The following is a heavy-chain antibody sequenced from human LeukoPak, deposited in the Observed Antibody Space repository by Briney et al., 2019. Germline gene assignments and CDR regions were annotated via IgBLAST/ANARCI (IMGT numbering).Heavy chain of an antibody. Sequence: GGSLRLSCTASGFSVSTYPMAWVRQAPGKGLQWVSTITASGTDTFYADSVKGRFTISRDNSKNALSLQMNSLRAEDTALYYCAKYTSGWVNDYWGQGTLVTVSS. CDR2: ITASGTDT. J-gene: IGHJ4*02. CDR1: GFSVSTYP. CDR3: AKYTSGWVNDY. V-gene: IGHV3-23*01. D-gene: IGHD6-19*01.